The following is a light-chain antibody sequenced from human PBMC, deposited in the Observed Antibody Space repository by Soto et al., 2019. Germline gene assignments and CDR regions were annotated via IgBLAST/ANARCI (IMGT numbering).Light chain of an antibody. Sequence: QAVLTQPPSVSGAPGQRVTISCTGSFFNIGAGYDVHWYQQLPETAPKLLIYGNNNRPSGVLDRFSASKSGSSASLTITGLQAEDEADYYCQSYDINLSGVFGGGTKLTVL. CDR3: QSYDINLSGV. CDR1: FFNIGAGYD. CDR2: GNN. J-gene: IGLJ2*01. V-gene: IGLV1-40*01.